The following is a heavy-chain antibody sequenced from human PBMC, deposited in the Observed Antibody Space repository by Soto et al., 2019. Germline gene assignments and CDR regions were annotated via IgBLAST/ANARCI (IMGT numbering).Heavy chain of an antibody. CDR2: INPNSGGT. V-gene: IGHV1-2*04. CDR3: ARGEIVVVPAATPIDAFDI. Sequence: ASVKVSCKASGYTFTDYYMHWVRQAPGQGLEWMGWINPNSGGTNYAQKFQGWVTMTRDTSISTAYMELSRLRSDDTAVYYCARGEIVVVPAATPIDAFDIWGQGTMVTVSS. D-gene: IGHD2-2*01. CDR1: GYTFTDYY. J-gene: IGHJ3*02.